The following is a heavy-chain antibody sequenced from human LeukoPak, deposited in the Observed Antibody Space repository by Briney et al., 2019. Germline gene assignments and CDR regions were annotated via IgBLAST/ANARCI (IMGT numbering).Heavy chain of an antibody. Sequence: PGGSLRLSCAASGFTFSSYAMSWVRQAPGKGLEWVSGISWNSGSIGYADSVKGRFTISRDNAKNSLYLQMNSLRAEDTALYYCAKENVLLWFGESHAAFDIWGQGTMVTVSS. D-gene: IGHD3-10*01. CDR2: ISWNSGSI. CDR3: AKENVLLWFGESHAAFDI. J-gene: IGHJ3*02. CDR1: GFTFSSYA. V-gene: IGHV3-9*01.